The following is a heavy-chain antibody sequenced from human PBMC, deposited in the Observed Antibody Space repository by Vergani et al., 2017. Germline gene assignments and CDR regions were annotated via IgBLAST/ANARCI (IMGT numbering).Heavy chain of an antibody. Sequence: QVQLQESGPGLVKPSETLSLTCTVSGGSISSYYWSWIRQPPGKGLEWNGYIYYSGSTNYNPSLKSRVTISVDTSKNQFSLKLSSVTAADTAVYYCARSRSPYYGGNDYWGQGTLVTVSS. J-gene: IGHJ4*02. CDR1: GGSISSYY. V-gene: IGHV4-59*01. CDR2: IYYSGST. CDR3: ARSRSPYYGGNDY. D-gene: IGHD4-23*01.